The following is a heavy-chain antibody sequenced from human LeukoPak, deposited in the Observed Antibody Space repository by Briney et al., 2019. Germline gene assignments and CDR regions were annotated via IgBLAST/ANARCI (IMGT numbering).Heavy chain of an antibody. CDR1: GFTFSSYS. CDR2: ISSSSSYI. D-gene: IGHD6-19*01. J-gene: IGHJ5*02. CDR3: ARGLVRGRDWFDP. V-gene: IGHV3-21*01. Sequence: PGGSLRLSCAASGFTFSSYSMNWVRQAPGKGLEWVSSISSSSSYIYYADSVKGRFTISRDNAKNSLYLQMNSLRAEDTAVYYCARGLVRGRDWFDPWGQGTLVTVSS.